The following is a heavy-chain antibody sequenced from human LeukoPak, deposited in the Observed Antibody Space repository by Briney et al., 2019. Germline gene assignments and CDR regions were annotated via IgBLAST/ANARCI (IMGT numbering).Heavy chain of an antibody. CDR1: GYSISSGYY. Sequence: SETLSLTCTVSGYSISSGYYWGWIRQPPGKGLEWIGTIYHSGNTYYNPSLASRVIILVDTSKKQFSLKLSSVTAADTAVYFCARGPYSYDSSGAFDIWGQGTMVTVSS. J-gene: IGHJ3*02. CDR2: IYHSGNT. D-gene: IGHD3-22*01. CDR3: ARGPYSYDSSGAFDI. V-gene: IGHV4-38-2*02.